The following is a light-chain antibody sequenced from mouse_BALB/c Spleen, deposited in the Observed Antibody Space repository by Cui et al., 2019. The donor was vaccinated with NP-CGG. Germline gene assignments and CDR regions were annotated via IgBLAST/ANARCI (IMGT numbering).Light chain of an antibody. CDR1: IGAGTTTNY. Sequence: QAVVTQASALTTSPGETVTLTCRSSIGAGTTTNYANWVQEKPDHLFTGLIGGTNNRAPGVPARFSGSLIGDKAALTITGAQTEDEAIYFCALWYSNHWVFGGGTKLTVL. CDR3: ALWYSNHWV. CDR2: GTN. J-gene: IGLJ1*01. V-gene: IGLV1*01.